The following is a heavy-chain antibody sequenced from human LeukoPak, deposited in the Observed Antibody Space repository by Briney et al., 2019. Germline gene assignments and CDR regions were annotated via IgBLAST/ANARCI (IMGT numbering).Heavy chain of an antibody. V-gene: IGHV3-23*01. CDR3: AKGGNAFDS. J-gene: IGHJ4*02. CDR1: GFTFSSNA. Sequence: PGGSLRLSCAASGFTFSSNAMSWVRQAPGKGLEWVSTISGSGGSTHYADSVKGRFTISRDNSKNTLYLQMNSLRAEDTAVYYCAKGGNAFDSWGQGTLVTVSS. D-gene: IGHD4-23*01. CDR2: ISGSGGST.